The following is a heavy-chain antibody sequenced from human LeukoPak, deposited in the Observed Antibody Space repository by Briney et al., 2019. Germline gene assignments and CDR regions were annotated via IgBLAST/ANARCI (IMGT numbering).Heavy chain of an antibody. J-gene: IGHJ4*02. V-gene: IGHV3-33*08. CDR1: GFTFSTST. CDR3: ASDHDYGDSVPSSFDY. D-gene: IGHD4-17*01. Sequence: PGGSLRLSCAASGFTFSTSTMSWVRQAPGKGLEWVAVIWYDGSNKYYADSVKGRFTISRDNSKNTLYLQMNSLRAEDTAVYYCASDHDYGDSVPSSFDYWGQGTLVTVSS. CDR2: IWYDGSNK.